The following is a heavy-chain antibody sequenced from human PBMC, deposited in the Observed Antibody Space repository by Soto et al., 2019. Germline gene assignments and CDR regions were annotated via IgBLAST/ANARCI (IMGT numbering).Heavy chain of an antibody. Sequence: SETLSLTCTVSGGSISSGDYYWSWIRQPPGKGLEWIGYIYYSGSTYYNPSLKSRVTISVDTSKNQFSLKLSSVTAAGTAVYYCARDRRGYSYGYAPTYYYYGMDVWGQGTTVTVSS. D-gene: IGHD5-18*01. V-gene: IGHV4-30-4*01. CDR3: ARDRRGYSYGYAPTYYYYGMDV. CDR2: IYYSGST. CDR1: GGSISSGDYY. J-gene: IGHJ6*02.